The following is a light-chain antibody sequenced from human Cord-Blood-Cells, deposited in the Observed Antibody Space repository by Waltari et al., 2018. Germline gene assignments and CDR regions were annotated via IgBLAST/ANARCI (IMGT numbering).Light chain of an antibody. V-gene: IGLV3-1*01. J-gene: IGLJ1*01. Sequence: SYELTQPPSVSVSPGQTASIICSGDTLGDKYACWYQQKPGQSPVLVIYQDSKRPSGIPERFSGSNSGNTATLTISGTQAMDEADYYCQAWDSSTSGVFGTGTKVTVL. CDR1: TLGDKY. CDR3: QAWDSSTSGV. CDR2: QDS.